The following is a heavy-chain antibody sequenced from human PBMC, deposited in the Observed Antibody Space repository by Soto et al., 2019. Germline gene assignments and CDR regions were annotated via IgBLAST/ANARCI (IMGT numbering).Heavy chain of an antibody. CDR1: GGSISSAAYC. Sequence: QVQLQESGPRLVSPSQTLSLTCTVSGGSISSAAYCWSWIRQSPDKGLEWVGHIYDGGTTYSSPSLKGXXTXPXXTSETQFSLKLSSVSAADTAVYYCARGPSGDKIDYWGQGIQVTVSS. CDR2: IYDGGTT. CDR3: ARGPSGDKIDY. D-gene: IGHD7-27*01. V-gene: IGHV4-30-4*01. J-gene: IGHJ4*02.